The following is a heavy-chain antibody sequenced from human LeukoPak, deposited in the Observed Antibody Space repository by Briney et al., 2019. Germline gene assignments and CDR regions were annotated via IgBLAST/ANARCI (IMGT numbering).Heavy chain of an antibody. D-gene: IGHD2-15*01. CDR2: INHSGST. CDR1: GGSFSGYY. Sequence: SETLSLTCAVYGGSFSGYYWSWIRQPPGKGLEWIGEINHSGSTNYNPSPKSRVIISVDTSKNQFSLKLSSVTAADTAVYYCARPNCSGGSCNHYYFDYWGQGTLVTVSS. CDR3: ARPNCSGGSCNHYYFDY. J-gene: IGHJ4*02. V-gene: IGHV4-34*01.